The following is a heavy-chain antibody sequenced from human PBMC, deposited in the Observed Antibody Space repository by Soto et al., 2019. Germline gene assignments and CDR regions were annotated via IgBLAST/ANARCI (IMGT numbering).Heavy chain of an antibody. Sequence: SETLSLTCSVSDGSISSFFWSWVRQPPGKGLEWMGYIHYSGSANYNPSLKSRVTMSVDTSKNQFSLKMSSVTAADTAVYYCARVNQLAPKRNAFDIWGQGTMVTVS. V-gene: IGHV4-59*01. J-gene: IGHJ3*02. CDR1: DGSISSFF. CDR3: ARVNQLAPKRNAFDI. D-gene: IGHD1-1*01. CDR2: IHYSGSA.